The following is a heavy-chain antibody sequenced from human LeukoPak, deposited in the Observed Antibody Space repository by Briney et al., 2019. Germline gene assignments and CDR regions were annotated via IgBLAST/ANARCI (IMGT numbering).Heavy chain of an antibody. D-gene: IGHD3-22*01. J-gene: IGHJ4*02. Sequence: SETLSLACTVSGGSISSRSYYWGWIRQPPGTGLEWFGSIYYSGSTYYNPSLKCRVTMSVDTSKNRFSLKLSSVTAADTAVYYCARDPILPVAPLYYYESSGFDYWGQGTLVSVSS. CDR1: GGSISSRSYY. CDR2: IYYSGST. V-gene: IGHV4-39*07. CDR3: ARDPILPVAPLYYYESSGFDY.